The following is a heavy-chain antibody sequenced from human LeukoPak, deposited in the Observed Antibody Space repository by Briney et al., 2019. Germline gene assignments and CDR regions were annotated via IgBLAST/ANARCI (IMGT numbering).Heavy chain of an antibody. CDR1: GFTFDDYA. CDR3: AKDVRRFGVLSAFDI. V-gene: IGHV3-9*01. Sequence: GGSLRLSCAASGFTFDDYAMHWVRQAPGKGLGWVSGISWNSGSIGYADSVKGRFTISRDNAKNSLYLQMNSLRAEDTALYYCAKDVRRFGVLSAFDIWGQGTMVTVSS. J-gene: IGHJ3*02. CDR2: ISWNSGSI. D-gene: IGHD3-10*01.